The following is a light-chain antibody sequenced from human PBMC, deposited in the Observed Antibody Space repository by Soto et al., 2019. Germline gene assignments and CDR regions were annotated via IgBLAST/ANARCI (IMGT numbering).Light chain of an antibody. V-gene: IGKV1-5*01. CDR3: QEYNSYSGT. CDR2: DAS. CDR1: QSLGIW. Sequence: DIHMTQSPSTLSASVGDRVTITCRASQSLGIWLAWHQQKPGKAPKLLVYDASTLKSGVPSRFSGSGSGTKFTLTISSXQPDDFATYYCQEYNSYSGTFGQGTKVDIK. J-gene: IGKJ1*01.